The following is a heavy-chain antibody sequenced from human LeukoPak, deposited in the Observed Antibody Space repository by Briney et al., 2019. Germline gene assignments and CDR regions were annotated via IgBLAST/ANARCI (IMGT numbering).Heavy chain of an antibody. Sequence: GASVKVSCKASGYTFTGYYMHWVRQAPGQGLEWMGWINPNSGGTNYAQKFQGRVTMTRDTSISTAYMELRSLTSDDTAMYYCARVYSSAFDHWGQGTLVTVTS. CDR2: INPNSGGT. CDR1: GYTFTGYY. CDR3: ARVYSSAFDH. D-gene: IGHD3-10*01. J-gene: IGHJ4*02. V-gene: IGHV1-2*02.